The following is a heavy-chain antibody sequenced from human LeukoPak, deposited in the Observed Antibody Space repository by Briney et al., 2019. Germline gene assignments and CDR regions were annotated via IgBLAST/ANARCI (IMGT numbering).Heavy chain of an antibody. CDR1: GGFISTYY. CDR2: IYYSGST. V-gene: IGHV4-59*05. Sequence: SETLSLTCTVSGGFISTYYWSWIRQPAGKGLEWIGRIYYSGSTYYNPSLKSRVTISVDTSKNQFSLKLSSVTAADTAVYYCARREGIAAAGTLQFDPWGQGTLVTVSS. J-gene: IGHJ5*02. CDR3: ARREGIAAAGTLQFDP. D-gene: IGHD6-13*01.